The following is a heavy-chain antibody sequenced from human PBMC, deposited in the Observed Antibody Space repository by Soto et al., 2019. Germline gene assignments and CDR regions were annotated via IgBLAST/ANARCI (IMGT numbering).Heavy chain of an antibody. CDR3: ARLGWLEQSVGYYYCLDF. CDR1: GYSFTSYW. V-gene: IGHV5-51*01. J-gene: IGHJ6*02. Sequence: SLKISNKGSGYSFTSYWIGGVRQMPGKGLEWMGIVYPGDSDTRYSPSFQGQVTISADKSISTAYLQWSSLKASDTAMYYCARLGWLEQSVGYYYCLDFWGQGTTVTVSS. CDR2: VYPGDSDT. D-gene: IGHD1-1*01.